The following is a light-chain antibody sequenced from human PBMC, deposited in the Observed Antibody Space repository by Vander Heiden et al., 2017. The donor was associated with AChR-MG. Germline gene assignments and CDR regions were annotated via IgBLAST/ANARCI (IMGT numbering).Light chain of an antibody. CDR3: QTWGTGIRV. Sequence: LVLPQAPSATAPLGASVKLTCTLSSGHSTYAIAWHQQQPEKGPRYLMKLNSDGSHNKGDGVPDRFSGSSSGADRYLTIASVQSEDEAEYYCQTWGTGIRVFGGGTKLTVL. CDR2: LNSDGSH. J-gene: IGLJ3*02. V-gene: IGLV4-69*01. CDR1: SGHSTYA.